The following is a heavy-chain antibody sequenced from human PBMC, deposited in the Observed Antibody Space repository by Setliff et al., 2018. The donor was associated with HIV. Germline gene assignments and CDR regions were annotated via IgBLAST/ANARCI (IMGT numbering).Heavy chain of an antibody. CDR3: ARRPYYDSWSGNQAFDI. V-gene: IGHV5-51*01. Sequence: PGASLTVSCKGSGYSFTTYWIGWVRQIPGKGLEWMGIIYPYDSDTRYSPSFQGQVIISADKSISTAYVQWSGLKASDTAMYYCARRPYYDSWSGNQAFDIWGQGTMVTVSS. J-gene: IGHJ3*02. CDR2: IYPYDSDT. CDR1: GYSFTTYW. D-gene: IGHD3-3*01.